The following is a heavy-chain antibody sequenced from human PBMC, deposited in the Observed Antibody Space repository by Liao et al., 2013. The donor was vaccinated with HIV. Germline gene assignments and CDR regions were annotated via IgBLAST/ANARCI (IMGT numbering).Heavy chain of an antibody. J-gene: IGHJ4*02. V-gene: IGHV4-39*07. CDR1: GGSFSDYS. D-gene: IGHD3-3*01. Sequence: QLQLQESGPGLLKPSETLSLTCAVYGGSFSDYSWSWIRQPPGKGLEWIGSLYFSGSTYYNPSLKSRVSISVDTSKNQFSLKLSSVTAADTAMYYCARMGTSTEYYDMWSGYYSHVQQGTHFDHWGQGTLVTVSS. CDR3: ARMGTSTEYYDMWSGYYSHVQQGTHFDH. CDR2: LYFSGST.